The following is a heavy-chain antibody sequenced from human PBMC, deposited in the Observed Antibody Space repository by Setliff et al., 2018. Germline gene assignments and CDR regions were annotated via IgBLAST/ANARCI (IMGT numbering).Heavy chain of an antibody. D-gene: IGHD3-10*02. J-gene: IGHJ3*02. CDR3: EKDVRWSNDAFAI. CDR2: ISGNNGAT. Sequence: PGGSLRLSCAASGSTFASSPMSWVRQGPGMGLEWVSAISGNNGATYYAASVRGRFTIPRDNSKNTLYLQMNNLRGEDTAVYYCEKDVRWSNDAFAIWGPGTLVAVSS. V-gene: IGHV3-23*01. CDR1: GSTFASSP.